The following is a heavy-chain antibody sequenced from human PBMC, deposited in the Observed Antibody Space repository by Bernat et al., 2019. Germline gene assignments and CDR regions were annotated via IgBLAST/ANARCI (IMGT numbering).Heavy chain of an antibody. D-gene: IGHD2-15*01. CDR1: GFTFSSYD. CDR2: INSDGSST. J-gene: IGHJ6*02. CDR3: ARAEVVVAATGYYYGMDV. V-gene: IGHV3-74*02. Sequence: EVQLVESGGGLVQPGGSLRLSCAASGFTFSSYDMHWVRQATGKGLVWVSRINSDGSSTSYADSVKGRFTISRDNAKNTLYLQMNSLRAEDTAVYYCARAEVVVAATGYYYGMDVWGQGTTVTVSS.